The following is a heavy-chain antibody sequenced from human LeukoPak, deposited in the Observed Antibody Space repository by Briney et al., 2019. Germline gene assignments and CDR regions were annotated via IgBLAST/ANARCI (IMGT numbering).Heavy chain of an antibody. CDR2: IISSSSTI. V-gene: IGHV3-48*01. Sequence: QPRGSLRLSCAGSGFTFSRHNMNWVRQAPGKGLEWVSYIISSSSTISYADSVKGRFTISRDNAKNSLFLQMNSLRAEDTAVYYCATGGHAYCGGDCYRMDVWQRDHGHRLL. CDR3: ATGGHAYCGGDCYRMDV. D-gene: IGHD2-21*02. J-gene: IGHJ6*03. CDR1: GFTFSRHN.